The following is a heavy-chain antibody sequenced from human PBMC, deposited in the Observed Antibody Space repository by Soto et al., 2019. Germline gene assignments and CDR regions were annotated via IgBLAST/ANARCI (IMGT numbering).Heavy chain of an antibody. CDR1: GGSISSYY. CDR3: ARDRSYGKYYYYYYGMDV. J-gene: IGHJ6*02. D-gene: IGHD5-18*01. CDR2: IYYSGST. V-gene: IGHV4-59*01. Sequence: SETLSLTCTVSGGSISSYYWSWIRQPPGKGLEWIGYIYYSGSTNYNPSLKSRVTISVDTSKNQFSLKLSSVTAADTAVYYCARDRSYGKYYYYYYGMDVWGHGTTVTVSS.